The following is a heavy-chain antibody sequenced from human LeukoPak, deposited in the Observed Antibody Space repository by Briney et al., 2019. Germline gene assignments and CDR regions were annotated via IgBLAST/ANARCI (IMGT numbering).Heavy chain of an antibody. Sequence: GGSLRLSCEASGFTFSSYSMNWVRQAPGKGLEWVANIKQDGSEKYYVDSVKGRFTISRDNAKNSLYLQMNSLRAEDTAVYYCARRRYSGSSQHFDYWGQGTLVTVSS. D-gene: IGHD1-26*01. CDR3: ARRRYSGSSQHFDY. J-gene: IGHJ4*02. CDR2: IKQDGSEK. V-gene: IGHV3-7*01. CDR1: GFTFSSYS.